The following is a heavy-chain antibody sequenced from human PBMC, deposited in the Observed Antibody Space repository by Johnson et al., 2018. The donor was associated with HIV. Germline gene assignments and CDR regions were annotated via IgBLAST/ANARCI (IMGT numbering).Heavy chain of an antibody. D-gene: IGHD3/OR15-3a*01. CDR3: ARDGRGLDAFDI. J-gene: IGHJ3*02. Sequence: VQLVESGGGVVQPGGSLRLSCAASGFTFSSYAMSWVRQAPGKGLEWVSRINSDGSSTSYADSVKGRFTISRDNAKNTLYLQMNSLRAEDTAVYYCARDGRGLDAFDIWGQGTVVTVSS. V-gene: IGHV3-74*01. CDR1: GFTFSSYA. CDR2: INSDGSST.